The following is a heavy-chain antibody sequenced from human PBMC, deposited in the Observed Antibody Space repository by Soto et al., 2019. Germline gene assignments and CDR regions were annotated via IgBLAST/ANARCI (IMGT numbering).Heavy chain of an antibody. CDR1: GDSISSDGYY. J-gene: IGHJ6*03. CDR2: ISYTGSP. Sequence: PSETLSLTCTVSGDSISSDGYYWNWIRQHPGKDLEWIGYISYTGSPYYNPSLKSRVTMSLDASKNHFSLELTSVTAADTAVYYCARSPLYISGRWYYYMDVWGKGTTVTVSS. V-gene: IGHV4-31*03. CDR3: ARSPLYISGRWYYYMDV. D-gene: IGHD2-15*01.